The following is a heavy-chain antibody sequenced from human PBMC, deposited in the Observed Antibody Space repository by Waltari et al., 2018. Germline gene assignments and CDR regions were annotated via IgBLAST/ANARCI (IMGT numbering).Heavy chain of an antibody. D-gene: IGHD3-10*01. CDR2: VDPEDGET. CDR3: ARVYGSGTSYYYGMDV. CDR1: GYTFTDYY. J-gene: IGHJ6*02. Sequence: EVQLVQSGSEVKKPGATVKISCKASGYTFTDYYMHWVQQAPGKGLEWMGRVDPEDGETIYAEKFQGRVTMTRDTSTSTVYMELSSLRSEDTAVYYCARVYGSGTSYYYGMDVWGQGTTVTVSS. V-gene: IGHV1-69-2*01.